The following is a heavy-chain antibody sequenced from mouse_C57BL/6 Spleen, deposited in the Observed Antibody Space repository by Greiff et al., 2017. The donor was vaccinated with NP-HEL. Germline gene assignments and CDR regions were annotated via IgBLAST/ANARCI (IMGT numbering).Heavy chain of an antibody. Sequence: VQLQQPGAELVMPGASVKLSCKASGYTFTSYCMHWVTQRPGQGLEWIGEIDPSDSYTNYNQKFKGKSTLTVDKSSSTAYMQLSSLTSEDSAVYYCARFGGYHAMDYWGQGTSVTVSS. D-gene: IGHD1-1*02. CDR2: IDPSDSYT. V-gene: IGHV1-69*01. J-gene: IGHJ4*01. CDR1: GYTFTSYC. CDR3: ARFGGYHAMDY.